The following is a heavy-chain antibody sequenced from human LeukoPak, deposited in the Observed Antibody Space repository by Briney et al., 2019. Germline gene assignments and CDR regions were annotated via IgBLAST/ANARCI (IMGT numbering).Heavy chain of an antibody. J-gene: IGHJ4*02. Sequence: PSETLSLTCAVSGYSISSGYYWGWIRQPPGKGLEWIGSIYHSGSTYYNPSLKSRVTISVDTPKNQFSLKLSSVTAADTAFYYCARRGSYYNLDYWGQGTLVTVSS. V-gene: IGHV4-38-2*01. D-gene: IGHD1-26*01. CDR1: GYSISSGYY. CDR3: ARRGSYYNLDY. CDR2: IYHSGST.